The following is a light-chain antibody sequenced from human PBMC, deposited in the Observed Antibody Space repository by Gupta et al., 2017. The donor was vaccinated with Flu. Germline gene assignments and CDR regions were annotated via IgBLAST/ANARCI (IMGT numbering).Light chain of an antibody. V-gene: IGKV3-15*01. CDR1: QSVSTR. J-gene: IGKJ1*01. CDR2: GAS. CDR3: QQYSNWSRS. Sequence: EIVMTQSPATLSVSPGERATLPCRASQSVSTRLVWYQQKPGQAPRLLIYGASTRATGIPARFSGSGSGTEFTLSISSLQSEDIAAYYCQQYSNWSRSFGQGTKLEV.